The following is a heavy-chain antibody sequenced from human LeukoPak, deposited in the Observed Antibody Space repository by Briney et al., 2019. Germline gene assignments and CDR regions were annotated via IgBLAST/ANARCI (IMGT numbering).Heavy chain of an antibody. V-gene: IGHV1-69*13. CDR3: ARGHPGYCSSTSCYGPYFDY. J-gene: IGHJ4*02. CDR2: IIPIFGTT. Sequence: ASVKVSCKASGGTFSSYAISWVRQAPGQGLEWMGGIIPIFGTTKYAQKFQGRVTITADESTSTAYMELSSLRSEETAVYYCARGHPGYCSSTSCYGPYFDYWGQGTLVTVSS. CDR1: GGTFSSYA. D-gene: IGHD2-2*01.